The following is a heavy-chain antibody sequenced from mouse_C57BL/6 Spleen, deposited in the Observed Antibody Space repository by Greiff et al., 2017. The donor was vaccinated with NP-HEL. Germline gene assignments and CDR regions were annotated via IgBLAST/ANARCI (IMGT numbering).Heavy chain of an antibody. Sequence: VQLQQSGAELVRPGASVTLSCKASGYTFTDYEMHWVKQTPVHGLEWIGAIDPETGGTAYNQKFKGKAILTADKSSSTAYMELRSLTSEDSAVYYCTRLTTVVESFDYWGQGTTLTVSS. CDR2: IDPETGGT. D-gene: IGHD1-1*01. J-gene: IGHJ2*01. V-gene: IGHV1-15*01. CDR3: TRLTTVVESFDY. CDR1: GYTFTDYE.